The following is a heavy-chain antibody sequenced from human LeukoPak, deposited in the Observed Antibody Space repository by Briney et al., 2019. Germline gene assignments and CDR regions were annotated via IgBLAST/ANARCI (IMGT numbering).Heavy chain of an antibody. D-gene: IGHD3-10*01. J-gene: IGHJ4*02. CDR3: ARVPYYDSGSYYNV. CDR1: GFTLSRDW. CDR2: INSDGSST. V-gene: IGHV3-74*01. Sequence: GGSLRLSCAASGFTLSRDWMHWVRQTPGQGLVWVSRINSDGSSTSYADSVKGRFTISRDNAKNTLYLQMNSLRAEDTALYYCARVPYYDSGSYYNVWGQGTLVTVSS.